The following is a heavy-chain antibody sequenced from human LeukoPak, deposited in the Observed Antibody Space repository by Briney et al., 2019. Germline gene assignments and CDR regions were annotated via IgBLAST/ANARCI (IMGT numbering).Heavy chain of an antibody. CDR1: GYTFTGYY. CDR2: INPNSGGT. V-gene: IGHV1-2*02. D-gene: IGHD4-11*01. Sequence: ASVKVFCKASGYTFTGYYMHWVRQAPGQGLEWMGWINPNSGGTNYAQKFQGRVTMTRDTSISTAYMELSRLRSDDTAVYYCARDSGSSVTPDYWGQGTLVTVSS. CDR3: ARDSGSSVTPDY. J-gene: IGHJ4*02.